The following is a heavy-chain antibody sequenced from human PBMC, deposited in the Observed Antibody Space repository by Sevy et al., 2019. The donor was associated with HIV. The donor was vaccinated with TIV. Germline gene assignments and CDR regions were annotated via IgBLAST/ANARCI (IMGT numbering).Heavy chain of an antibody. CDR1: GFTFSSYA. Sequence: GGSLRLSCAASGFTFSSYAMHWVRQAPGKGLEWVAVISYDGSNKYYADSVKGRFTISRDNSKNTLYLQMNSLRVEDTAVYYCAREYCSGGSCYADYWGQGTLVTVSS. CDR2: ISYDGSNK. J-gene: IGHJ4*02. V-gene: IGHV3-30-3*01. D-gene: IGHD2-15*01. CDR3: AREYCSGGSCYADY.